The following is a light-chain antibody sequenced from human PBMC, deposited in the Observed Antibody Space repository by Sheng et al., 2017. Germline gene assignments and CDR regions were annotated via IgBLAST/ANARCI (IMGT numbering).Light chain of an antibody. CDR2: DTS. CDR3: LHRDNLWT. CDR1: QIVDTY. V-gene: IGKV3-11*01. J-gene: IGKJ1*01. Sequence: EVVLTQSPATVSLSPGERATLSCRASQIVDTYLAWYQQKPGQPPRLLIYDTSNRATGIPARFSGSGSGTDFTLTISSLEPEDYAVYYCLHRDNLWTFDQGTRVDIK.